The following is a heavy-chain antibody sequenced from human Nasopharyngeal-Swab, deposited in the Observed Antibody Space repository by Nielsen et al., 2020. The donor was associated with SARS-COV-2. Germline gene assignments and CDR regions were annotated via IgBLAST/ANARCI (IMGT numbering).Heavy chain of an antibody. V-gene: IGHV3-23*01. CDR1: GFTFSSYA. CDR2: ISASGGST. D-gene: IGHD4-23*01. J-gene: IGHJ4*02. CDR3: AKDLGVESPLWFDY. Sequence: GGSLRLSCTASGFTFSSYAMSWVRQATGKGLEWVSEISASGGSTYYAESATGRFTISRDNSKNTLYLQMSSLRAEDTAIYYCAKDLGVESPLWFDYWGQGTLLTVSS.